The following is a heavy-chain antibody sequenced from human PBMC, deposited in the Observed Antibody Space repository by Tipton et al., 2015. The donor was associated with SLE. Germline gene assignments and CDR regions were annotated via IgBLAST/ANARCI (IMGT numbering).Heavy chain of an antibody. CDR2: INTDGSGT. CDR1: GFTFRNYW. Sequence: SLRLSCGVSGFTFRNYWMHWVRQAPGKGLVWVSRINTDGSGTTYADSVKGRFTISRDNAKNTLYLQMNSLRGEDAAVYYCARGSSWPGIDYWGQGTRVTVSS. J-gene: IGHJ4*02. CDR3: ARGSSWPGIDY. D-gene: IGHD6-13*01. V-gene: IGHV3-74*01.